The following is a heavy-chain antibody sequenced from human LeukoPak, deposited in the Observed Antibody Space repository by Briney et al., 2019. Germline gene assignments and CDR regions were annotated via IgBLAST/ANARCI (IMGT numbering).Heavy chain of an antibody. Sequence: SETLSLTCAVYGGSCSGYYWSWIRQPPGKGLEWIGEINHSGSTNYNPSLKSRVTISVDTSKNQFSLKLSSVTAADTAVYYCARETSQKGAHYMDVWGKGTTVTISS. D-gene: IGHD3-16*01. V-gene: IGHV4-34*01. CDR2: INHSGST. CDR1: GGSCSGYY. CDR3: ARETSQKGAHYMDV. J-gene: IGHJ6*03.